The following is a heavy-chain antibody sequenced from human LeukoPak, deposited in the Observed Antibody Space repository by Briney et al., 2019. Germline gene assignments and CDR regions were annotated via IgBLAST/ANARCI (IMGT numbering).Heavy chain of an antibody. V-gene: IGHV3-11*01. CDR3: AKDHYYDSSGYYPY. CDR1: GFTFSDYY. D-gene: IGHD3-22*01. CDR2: ISSSGSTI. Sequence: GGSLRLSCAASGFTFSDYYMSWIRQAPGKGLEWVSYISSSGSTIYYADSVKGRFTISRDNAKNSLYLQMNSLRAEDTAVYYCAKDHYYDSSGYYPYWGQGTLVTVSS. J-gene: IGHJ4*02.